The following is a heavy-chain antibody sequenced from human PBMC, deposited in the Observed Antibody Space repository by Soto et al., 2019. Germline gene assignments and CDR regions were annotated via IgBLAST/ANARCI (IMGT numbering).Heavy chain of an antibody. Sequence: GGSLRLSCAVSGFTFGDHYIDWVRQAPGKGLEWVGRIRNKAHSYSTAHADSVKGRFTISRDNSKNTLYLQMNTLRAEDTARYYCARPHSDFWSGSEYWGQGTLVTVSS. D-gene: IGHD3-3*01. CDR3: ARPHSDFWSGSEY. CDR1: GFTFGDHY. J-gene: IGHJ4*02. V-gene: IGHV3-72*01. CDR2: IRNKAHSYST.